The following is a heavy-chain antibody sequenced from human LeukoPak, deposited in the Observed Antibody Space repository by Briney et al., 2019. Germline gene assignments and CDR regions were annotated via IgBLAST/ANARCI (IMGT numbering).Heavy chain of an antibody. J-gene: IGHJ5*02. V-gene: IGHV1-24*01. D-gene: IGHD6-13*01. CDR3: ATQLHSSWFPNWFDP. CDR1: GYTLTELS. Sequence: ASVKVSCKVSGYTLTELSMHWVRQAPGKGLEWMGGFDPEDGETTYAQKFQGRVTMTEDTSTDTAYMELSSLRSEDTAVYYCATQLHSSWFPNWFDPWGQGTLVTVSS. CDR2: FDPEDGET.